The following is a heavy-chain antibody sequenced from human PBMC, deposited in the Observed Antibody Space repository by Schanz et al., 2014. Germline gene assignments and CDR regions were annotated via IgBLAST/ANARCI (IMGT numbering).Heavy chain of an antibody. V-gene: IGHV3-74*02. D-gene: IGHD3-10*01. J-gene: IGHJ5*02. CDR2: INTGGDST. CDR1: GFTFSDYW. Sequence: VHLLESGGGLVQPGGSLRLSCTASGFTFSDYWMSWVRQAPGKGLEWVSSINTGGDSTYYADSVKGRFTISRDNAKNTLYLQMNSLRAEDTAVYYCARPALWFGDNCFDPWGQGTLVTVSS. CDR3: ARPALWFGDNCFDP.